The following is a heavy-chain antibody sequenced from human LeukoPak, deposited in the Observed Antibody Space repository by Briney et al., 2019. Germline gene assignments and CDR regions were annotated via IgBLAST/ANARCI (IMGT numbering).Heavy chain of an antibody. CDR3: VIYHPLIDY. CDR1: GFTFSSYS. D-gene: IGHD3-16*01. CDR2: ISGSGSDT. V-gene: IGHV3-21*06. J-gene: IGHJ4*02. Sequence: PGGSLRLSCTASGFTFSSYSMNWVRQSPGKGLEWFSSISGSGSDTYYADSVKGRLTISRDNAKNSLYLQMNSLRAEDTAIYYRVIYHPLIDYWGQGTLVTVSS.